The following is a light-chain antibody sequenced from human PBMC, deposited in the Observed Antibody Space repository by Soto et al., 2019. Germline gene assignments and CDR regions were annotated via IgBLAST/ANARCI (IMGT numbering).Light chain of an antibody. V-gene: IGKV3-20*01. CDR3: QQYGDSPLT. J-gene: IGKJ3*01. CDR1: QSVTVNS. Sequence: EILLTQSPSTLSLSPGEGVTLSCRASQSVTVNSLAWYQQKPGPAPSLLIYAASTRAAAVPDRFTGSGSGTDFALTISRLEPEDFGVYYCQQYGDSPLTSGHGTKVDIK. CDR2: AAS.